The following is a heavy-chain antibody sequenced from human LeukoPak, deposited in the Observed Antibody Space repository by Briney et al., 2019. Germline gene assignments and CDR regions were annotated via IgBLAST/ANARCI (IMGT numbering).Heavy chain of an antibody. CDR3: ARSVGRCSGGSCYSLYYYYGMDV. Sequence: SETLSLTCAVYGGSFSGYYWSWIRQPPGKGLEWIGEINHSGSTNYNPSLKSRVTISVDTSKNQFSLKLSSVTAADTAVYYCARSVGRCSGGSCYSLYYYYGMDVWGKGTTVTVSS. J-gene: IGHJ6*04. V-gene: IGHV4-34*01. CDR1: GGSFSGYY. CDR2: INHSGST. D-gene: IGHD2-15*01.